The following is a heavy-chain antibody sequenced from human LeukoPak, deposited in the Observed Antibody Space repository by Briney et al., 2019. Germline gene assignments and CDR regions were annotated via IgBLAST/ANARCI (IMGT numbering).Heavy chain of an antibody. CDR3: ARDRLLRYFDWSTTCFDY. J-gene: IGHJ4*02. D-gene: IGHD3-9*01. CDR2: ISHSGST. Sequence: SETLSLTCAVYGGSFSGYYWSWLRQPPGKGLEWIGEISHSGSTNYNPSLKSRVTISVDTSKNQFSLKLSSVTAADTAVYYCARDRLLRYFDWSTTCFDYWGQGTLVTVSS. CDR1: GGSFSGYY. V-gene: IGHV4-34*01.